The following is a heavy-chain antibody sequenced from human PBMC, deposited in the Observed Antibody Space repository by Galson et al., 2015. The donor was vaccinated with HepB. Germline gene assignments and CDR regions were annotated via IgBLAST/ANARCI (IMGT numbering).Heavy chain of an antibody. V-gene: IGHV3-33*01. D-gene: IGHD2-21*02. CDR3: AREVTD. J-gene: IGHJ4*02. CDR1: GFTFSSYS. Sequence: SLRLACAASGFTFSSYSMHWVRQAPGKGLEWVAVIWYDGSNKYYADSVRGRFTISRDNSKNTLYLQMNSLRAEDTAIYYCAREVTDWGQGTLVTVSS. CDR2: IWYDGSNK.